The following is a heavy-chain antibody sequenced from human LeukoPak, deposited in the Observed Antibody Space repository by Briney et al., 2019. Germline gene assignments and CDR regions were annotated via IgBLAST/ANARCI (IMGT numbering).Heavy chain of an antibody. J-gene: IGHJ4*02. CDR1: GYSISRGYA. CDR3: AREDYYNSGGYYLDY. CDR2: IYHSGST. D-gene: IGHD3-22*01. V-gene: IGHV4-38-2*02. Sequence: AETLSLTCTVSGYSISRGYAWGWIRQPPGKGLEWIGNIYHSGSTNYSPSLKSRVTISVDTSKNQFSLKLSSVTAADTAVYFCAREDYYNSGGYYLDYWGQGTLVTVSS.